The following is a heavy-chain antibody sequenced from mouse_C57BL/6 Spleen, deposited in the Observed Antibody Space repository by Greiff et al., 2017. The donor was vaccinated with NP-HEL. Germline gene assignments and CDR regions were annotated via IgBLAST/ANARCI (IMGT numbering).Heavy chain of an antibody. Sequence: EVQLQQSGPELVKPGASVKIPCKASGYTFTDYNMDWVKQSHGKSLEWIGDINPNNGGTIYNQKFKGKATLTVDKSSSTAYMELRSLTSEDTAVYYCAREADGRGYYAMDYWGQGTSVTVSS. CDR2: INPNNGGT. CDR1: GYTFTDYN. V-gene: IGHV1-18*01. CDR3: AREADGRGYYAMDY. J-gene: IGHJ4*01.